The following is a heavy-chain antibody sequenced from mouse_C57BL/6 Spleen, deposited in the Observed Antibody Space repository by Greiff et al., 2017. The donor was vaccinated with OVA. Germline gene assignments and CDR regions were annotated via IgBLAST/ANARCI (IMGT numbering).Heavy chain of an antibody. CDR2: IFPGSGST. J-gene: IGHJ1*03. CDR1: GYTFTDYY. CDR3: ARSAYYSNYWYFDV. V-gene: IGHV1-75*01. D-gene: IGHD2-5*01. Sequence: QVQLKESGPELVKPGASVKISCKASGYTFTDYYINWVKQRPGQGLEWIGWIFPGSGSTYYNEKFKGKATLTVDKSSSTAYMLLSSLTSEDSAVYFCARSAYYSNYWYFDVWGTGTTVTVSS.